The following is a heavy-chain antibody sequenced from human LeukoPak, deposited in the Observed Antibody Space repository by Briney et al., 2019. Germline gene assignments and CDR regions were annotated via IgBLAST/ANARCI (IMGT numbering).Heavy chain of an antibody. CDR3: ARGLRVSPAFDY. CDR1: GYTFTSYD. CDR2: IDPKSGAT. V-gene: IGHV1-2*02. Sequence: GASVKVSCKASGYTFTSYDINWVRQATGQGLEWMAWIDPKSGATNYAQRFQGRVTMTRDTSIITAYMELSRLRSDDTAVYYCARGLRVSPAFDYWGQGTLVTVSS. D-gene: IGHD2-2*01. J-gene: IGHJ4*02.